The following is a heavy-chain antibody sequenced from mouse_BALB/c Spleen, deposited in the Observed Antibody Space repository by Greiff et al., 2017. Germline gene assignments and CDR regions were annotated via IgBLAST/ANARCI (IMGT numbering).Heavy chain of an antibody. V-gene: IGHV1-9*01. J-gene: IGHJ2*01. CDR1: GYTFSSYW. CDR3: ASDPQSYYFDD. Sequence: VQLQQSGAELMKPGASVKISCKATGYTFSSYWIEWVKQRPGHGLEWIGEILPGSGSTNYNEKFKGKATFTADTSSNTAYMQLSSLTSEDSAVYYCASDPQSYYFDDWGQGTTLTVSS. CDR2: ILPGSGST.